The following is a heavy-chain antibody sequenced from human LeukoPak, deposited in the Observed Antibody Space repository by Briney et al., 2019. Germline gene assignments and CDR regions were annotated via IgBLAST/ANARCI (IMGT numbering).Heavy chain of an antibody. CDR1: GFTFSSYG. Sequence: GGSLRLSCAASGFTFSSYGMHWVRQAPGKGLEWVAVISYDGSNKYYADSVKGRFTISRDNSKNTLYLQMNSLRAEDTAVYYCAKLSSWYCRFDYWGQGTLVTVSS. CDR2: ISYDGSNK. CDR3: AKLSSWYCRFDY. D-gene: IGHD6-13*01. V-gene: IGHV3-30*18. J-gene: IGHJ4*02.